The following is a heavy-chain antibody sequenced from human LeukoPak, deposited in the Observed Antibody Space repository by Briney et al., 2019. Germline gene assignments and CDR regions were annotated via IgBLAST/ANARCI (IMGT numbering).Heavy chain of an antibody. CDR2: INHSGST. J-gene: IGHJ4*02. CDR1: GGSFSGYY. Sequence: PSETLSLTCAVYGGSFSGYYWSWIRQPPGKGLEWIGDINHSGSTNYNPSLKSRVTISVDTSKNQFSLKLSSVTAADTAVYYCAGITMVRGVIAHFDYWGQGTLVTVSS. V-gene: IGHV4-34*01. CDR3: AGITMVRGVIAHFDY. D-gene: IGHD3-10*01.